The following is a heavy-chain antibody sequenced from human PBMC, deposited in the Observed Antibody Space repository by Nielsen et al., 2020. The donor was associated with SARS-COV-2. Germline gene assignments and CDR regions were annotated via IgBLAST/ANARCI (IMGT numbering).Heavy chain of an antibody. D-gene: IGHD3-3*01. CDR3: ASRGFFAPYGMDV. Sequence: SETLSLTCTVSGGSISSESFYWNWIRQPAGKGLEWIGRIYSSGSTNYNPSLRSRATISLDPSKSQFSLKLSSVTATDTAVYYCASRGFFAPYGMDVWGQGTTVTVSS. V-gene: IGHV4-61*02. J-gene: IGHJ6*02. CDR1: GGSISSESFY. CDR2: IYSSGST.